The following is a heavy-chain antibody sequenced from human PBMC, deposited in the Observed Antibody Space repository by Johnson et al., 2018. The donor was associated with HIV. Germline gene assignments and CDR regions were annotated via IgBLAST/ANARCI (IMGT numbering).Heavy chain of an antibody. CDR1: GFTFSSYG. Sequence: QVQLVESGGGVVQPGGSLRLSCAASGFTFSSYGMHWVRQAPGKGLEWVAVIWYDGSNKYYADSVKGRFTISRDNAKNSLYLQMNSLRAEDTAVYYCARVAQGVVVDAFDIWGQGTMVTVSS. J-gene: IGHJ3*02. CDR2: IWYDGSNK. V-gene: IGHV3-33*01. D-gene: IGHD2-15*01. CDR3: ARVAQGVVVDAFDI.